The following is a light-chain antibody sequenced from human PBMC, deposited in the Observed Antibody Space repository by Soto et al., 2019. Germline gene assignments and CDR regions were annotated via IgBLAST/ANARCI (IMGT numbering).Light chain of an antibody. Sequence: EIVLTQSPGTLSLSLGERATLSCRASQSVSNNYLAWYQQKPGQAPRLLIYGASNRATGIPDRFSGSGSGTYFTLTISRLEPEDFALYYWQQYGSSGTFGQGTKVEIK. J-gene: IGKJ1*01. CDR3: QQYGSSGT. CDR1: QSVSNNY. CDR2: GAS. V-gene: IGKV3-20*01.